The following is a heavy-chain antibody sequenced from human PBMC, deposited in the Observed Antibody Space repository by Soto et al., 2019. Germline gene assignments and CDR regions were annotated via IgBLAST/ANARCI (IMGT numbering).Heavy chain of an antibody. CDR1: GFTFSDYW. V-gene: IGHV3-74*01. CDR2: IKCDGSSA. CDR3: ARGVRGHYGFDV. J-gene: IGHJ3*01. D-gene: IGHD3-10*01. Sequence: EVQLVESGGGLVQPGESLRLSCAASGFTFSDYWIHWVRQAPGKGLVWVSRIKCDGSSANYADSVKGRFTISRDNAKDTVYLQMNSLGAEDTAVYYCARGVRGHYGFDVWGQGTMVTVSS.